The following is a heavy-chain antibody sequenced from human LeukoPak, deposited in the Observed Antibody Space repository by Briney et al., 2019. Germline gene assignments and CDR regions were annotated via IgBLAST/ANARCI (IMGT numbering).Heavy chain of an antibody. CDR2: IYTSGST. J-gene: IGHJ6*03. Sequence: PSETLSLTCTVSGGSISSYYWSWIRQPAGKGLEWIGRIYTSGSTNYNPSLKSRVTMSVDTSKNQFSLKLSSVTAADTAVYYCARVSKATDYYYYYMDVWGKGTTVTVSS. CDR3: ARVSKATDYYYYYMDV. V-gene: IGHV4-4*07. CDR1: GGSISSYY.